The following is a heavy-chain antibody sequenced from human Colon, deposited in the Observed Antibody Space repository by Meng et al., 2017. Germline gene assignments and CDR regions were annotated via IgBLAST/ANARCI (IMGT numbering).Heavy chain of an antibody. CDR3: ATWAGSGWCEPFDY. Sequence: VQLAQSVVEVERPWSSVRVSVKTFGGTFSNYGLTWLRQGPGQGLEWMGGIVPIYETPNDAQKVQGRVAITAGESTTTAYMELSSLRSVDTALYDCATWAGSGWCEPFDYWGQGTLVTVSS. J-gene: IGHJ4*02. CDR1: GGTFSNYG. D-gene: IGHD6-19*01. V-gene: IGHV1-69*01. CDR2: IVPIYETP.